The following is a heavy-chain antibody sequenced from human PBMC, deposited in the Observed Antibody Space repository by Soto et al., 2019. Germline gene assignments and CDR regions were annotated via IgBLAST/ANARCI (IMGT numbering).Heavy chain of an antibody. J-gene: IGHJ4*02. CDR2: ISAYNGNT. D-gene: IGHD2-15*01. Sequence: ASVKVSCKASGYTFTSYGISWVRQAPGQGLEWMGWISAYNGNTNYAQKLQGRVTMTTDTSTSTAYMELRSLRSEDTAVYDCARAKYCSGGSCYLSYWGQGTLVTVSS. CDR1: GYTFTSYG. CDR3: ARAKYCSGGSCYLSY. V-gene: IGHV1-18*01.